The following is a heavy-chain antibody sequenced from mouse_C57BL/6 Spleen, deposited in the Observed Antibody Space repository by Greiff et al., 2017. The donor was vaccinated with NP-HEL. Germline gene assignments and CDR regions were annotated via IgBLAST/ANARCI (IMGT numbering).Heavy chain of an antibody. CDR3: TTHYGFDY. Sequence: QVQLKEPGAELVRPGASVTLSCKASGYTFTDYEMHWVKQTPVHGLEWIGAIDPETGGTAYNQKFKGKAILTVDKSSSTAYMELSSLTSEDSAVYYCTTHYGFDYWGQGTTLTVSS. J-gene: IGHJ2*01. CDR2: IDPETGGT. V-gene: IGHV1-15*01. CDR1: GYTFTDYE. D-gene: IGHD1-1*02.